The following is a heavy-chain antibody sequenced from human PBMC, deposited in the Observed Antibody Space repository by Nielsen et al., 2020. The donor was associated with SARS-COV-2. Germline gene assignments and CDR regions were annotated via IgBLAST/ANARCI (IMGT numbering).Heavy chain of an antibody. Sequence: SGPTLVKPTQTLTLTCTFSGFSLTTSGVAVGWIRQPPGKALEWLALIYWDDDKRYSPSLKSRLTITKDTSKNQVVLTMTNMDPVDTATYYCAHRRGVLRSLEWLESEFDPWGQGTLVTVSS. CDR3: AHRRGVLRSLEWLESEFDP. CDR2: IYWDDDK. CDR1: GFSLTTSGVA. V-gene: IGHV2-5*02. J-gene: IGHJ5*02. D-gene: IGHD3-3*01.